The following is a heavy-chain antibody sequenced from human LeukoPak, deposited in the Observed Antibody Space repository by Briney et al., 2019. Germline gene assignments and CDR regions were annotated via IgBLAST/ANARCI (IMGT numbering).Heavy chain of an antibody. CDR2: IWYNGGNI. CDR3: AKSVGSSWHVYYYYMDV. Sequence: PGGSLRLSCAASGLSFDSYGMSWVRQAPGKGLEWVAFIWYNGGNIYYADSVKGRFTISRDNSKNTLYLQMNSLRAEDTAVYYCAKSVGSSWHVYYYYMDVWGKGTTVTVPS. V-gene: IGHV3-30*02. J-gene: IGHJ6*03. D-gene: IGHD6-13*01. CDR1: GLSFDSYG.